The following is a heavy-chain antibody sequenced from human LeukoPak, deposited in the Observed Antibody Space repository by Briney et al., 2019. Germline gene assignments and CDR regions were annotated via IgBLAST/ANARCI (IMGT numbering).Heavy chain of an antibody. Sequence: SETLSLTCAVHGGSFSGYYWSWIRQPPGKGLEWIGEINHSGSTNYNPSLKSRVTISVDTSKNQFSLKLSSVTAADTAVYYCARGTKYYDYVWGNPDAFDIWGQGTMVTVSS. J-gene: IGHJ3*02. V-gene: IGHV4-34*01. D-gene: IGHD3-16*01. CDR2: INHSGST. CDR3: ARGTKYYDYVWGNPDAFDI. CDR1: GGSFSGYY.